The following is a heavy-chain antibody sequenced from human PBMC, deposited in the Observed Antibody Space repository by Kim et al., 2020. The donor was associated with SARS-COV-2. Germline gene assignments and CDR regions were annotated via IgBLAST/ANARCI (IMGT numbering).Heavy chain of an antibody. CDR1: GYTFTGYY. Sequence: ASVKVSCKASGYTFTGYYMHWVRQAPGQGLEWMGRINPNSGGTNYAQKFQGRVTMTRDTSISTAYMELSRLRSDDTAVYYCARAPHDLYYDFWSGYPPSRNWFDPWGQGTLVTVSS. J-gene: IGHJ5*02. D-gene: IGHD3-3*01. CDR2: INPNSGGT. CDR3: ARAPHDLYYDFWSGYPPSRNWFDP. V-gene: IGHV1-2*06.